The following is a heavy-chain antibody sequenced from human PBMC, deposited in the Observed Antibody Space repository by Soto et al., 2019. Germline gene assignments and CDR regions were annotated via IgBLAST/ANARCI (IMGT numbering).Heavy chain of an antibody. CDR2: ISAYNGNT. J-gene: IGHJ5*02. V-gene: IGHV1-18*04. CDR3: ARDRGYGVPTPDP. CDR1: GWTFTRYG. Sequence: AGVKFYCQASGWTFTRYGIGWVRQAPGQGLEWMGWISAYNGNTKYAHKLQGRVTMTTDTSTSTAYMELRSLRSDDTAVYYSARDRGYGVPTPDPWGQGTLVTVSS. D-gene: IGHD4-17*01.